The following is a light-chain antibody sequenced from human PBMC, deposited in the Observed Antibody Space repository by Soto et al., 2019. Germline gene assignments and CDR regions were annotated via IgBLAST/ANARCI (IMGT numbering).Light chain of an antibody. CDR2: DAS. CDR1: QSVTGN. J-gene: IGKJ1*01. CDR3: QHYNNWPEA. Sequence: VLMAQSPVTLSVSPGERATLSCRASQSVTGNVVWYQQKAARAPKRLIFDASTRATAGPARLSSSGSGTEFTLTINSLQPDDSALYFCQHYNNWPEAFGQGTQVDVK. V-gene: IGKV3-15*01.